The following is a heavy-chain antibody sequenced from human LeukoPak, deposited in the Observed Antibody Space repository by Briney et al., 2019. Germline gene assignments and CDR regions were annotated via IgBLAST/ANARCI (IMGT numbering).Heavy chain of an antibody. V-gene: IGHV3-23*01. Sequence: GGSLRLSCAASGFTFSTYAISWVRQAPGKGLEWVSAISGSGGSTYYADSVKGRFTIARDNAKNTLFLQMNGLRAEDTAVYYCARVSLSSGCLSNWGQGTLVTVSS. J-gene: IGHJ4*02. CDR3: ARVSLSSGCLSN. D-gene: IGHD6-19*01. CDR2: ISGSGGST. CDR1: GFTFSTYA.